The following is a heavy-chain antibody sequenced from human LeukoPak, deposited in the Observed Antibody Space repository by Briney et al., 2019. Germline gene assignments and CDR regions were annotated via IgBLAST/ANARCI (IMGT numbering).Heavy chain of an antibody. CDR2: ISYDGTNQ. D-gene: IGHD2-2*01. J-gene: IGHJ4*02. CDR1: GFTLSRYA. Sequence: GGSLRLSCAASGFTLSRYAFHWVRQAPGKGLEWVAVISYDGTNQYYADSVKGRFTISKDNSKNTLYLQISSLRSEDTAVYYCAREGEATKFCSSSSCIPDFWGQGTLVTVSS. V-gene: IGHV3-30*04. CDR3: AREGEATKFCSSSSCIPDF.